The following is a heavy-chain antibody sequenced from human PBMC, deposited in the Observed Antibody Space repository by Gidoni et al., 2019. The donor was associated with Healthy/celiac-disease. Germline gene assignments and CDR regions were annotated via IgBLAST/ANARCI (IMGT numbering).Heavy chain of an antibody. J-gene: IGHJ4*02. V-gene: IGHV1-2*02. CDR2: INTNRGGK. CDR1: GYTFTAYY. D-gene: IGHD3-10*01. CDR3: ARDPVLLWFGEFPQHYFDY. Sequence: QVQLVLSGAEVKKPVASVKVSSKVSGYTFTAYYMHWGRQAPGQWLQCMGWINTNRGGKNYAQKCQGRVTMTRETSISTAYMELSRLRSDDKAVYYCARDPVLLWFGEFPQHYFDYWGQGTLVTVSS.